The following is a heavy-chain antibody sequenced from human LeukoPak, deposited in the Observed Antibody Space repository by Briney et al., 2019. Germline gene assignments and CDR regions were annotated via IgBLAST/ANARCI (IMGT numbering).Heavy chain of an antibody. CDR3: ARGGYFDWLTFDY. V-gene: IGHV4-34*01. Sequence: SETLSLTCAVSGGSFSGYYWSWIRQPPGKGLEWIGEINHSGSTNYNPSLKSRVTISVDASKNQLSLKLSSVTAADTAVYYCARGGYFDWLTFDYWGQGTLVTVSS. CDR1: GGSFSGYY. J-gene: IGHJ4*02. CDR2: INHSGST. D-gene: IGHD3-9*01.